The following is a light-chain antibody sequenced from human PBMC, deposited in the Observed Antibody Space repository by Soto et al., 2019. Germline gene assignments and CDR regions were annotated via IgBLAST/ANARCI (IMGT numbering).Light chain of an antibody. CDR2: KTS. J-gene: IGKJ5*01. Sequence: DTHMTQSPSTLSASVLDIGTVTSLASQSIGSWLAWYQQKPGKAPKLLIYKTSILENGVPSRFSGSGSGTEFTLSISSLQPDDFAVYYCQQYGPSLITFGQGTRLEIK. V-gene: IGKV1-5*03. CDR3: QQYGPSLIT. CDR1: QSIGSW.